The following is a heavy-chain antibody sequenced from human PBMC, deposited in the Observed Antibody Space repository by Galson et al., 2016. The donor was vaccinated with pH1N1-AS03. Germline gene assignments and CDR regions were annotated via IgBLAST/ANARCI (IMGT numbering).Heavy chain of an antibody. Sequence: LSLTCSVSGGSMSTYYWSWVRQPAGKGLEWIGRVHNSGNTYYSPSLKSRVAMSVDTSTNHFSLTLNSVTAADTAVYFCARGTNFYGAGSYNSPDSYFDIWGRGTLVTVSS. CDR2: VHNSGNT. CDR3: ARGTNFYGAGSYNSPDSYFDI. CDR1: GGSMSTYY. J-gene: IGHJ2*01. V-gene: IGHV4-4*07. D-gene: IGHD3-10*01.